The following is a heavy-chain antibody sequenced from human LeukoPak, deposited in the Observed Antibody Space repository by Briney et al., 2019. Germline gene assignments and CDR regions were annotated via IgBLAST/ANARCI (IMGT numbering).Heavy chain of an antibody. CDR1: GYTFTGYY. CDR3: ARGVPNYYDSSGYYYAFDY. J-gene: IGHJ4*02. D-gene: IGHD3-22*01. Sequence: ASVKVSCKASGYTFTGYYMHWVRQAPGQGLEWMGRINPNSGGTNYAQKFQGRVTMTRDTSISTAYMELSRLRSDDTAVYYCARGVPNYYDSSGYYYAFDYWGQGTLVTVSS. V-gene: IGHV1-2*06. CDR2: INPNSGGT.